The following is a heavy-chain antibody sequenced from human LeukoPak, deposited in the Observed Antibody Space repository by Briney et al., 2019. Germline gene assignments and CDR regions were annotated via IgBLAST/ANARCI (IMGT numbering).Heavy chain of an antibody. CDR3: VRRIVAAGYNWFDP. Sequence: GASVTVSCKASGYTFTNYDINWVRQAAGQGREGMGWINSNSGDTAYAQKFQGRLTITRNTSINTAHMELSSLRSEDTAVYYCVRRIVAAGYNWFDPWGQGTLVTVSS. D-gene: IGHD6-13*01. V-gene: IGHV1-8*01. J-gene: IGHJ5*02. CDR2: INSNSGDT. CDR1: GYTFTNYD.